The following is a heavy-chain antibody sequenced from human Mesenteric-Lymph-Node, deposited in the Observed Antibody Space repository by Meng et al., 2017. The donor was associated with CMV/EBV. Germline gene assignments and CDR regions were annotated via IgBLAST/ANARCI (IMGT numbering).Heavy chain of an antibody. CDR2: ISDDENNR. CDR1: GFNFSSYA. V-gene: IGHV3-30-3*01. J-gene: IGHJ6*02. D-gene: IGHD2-2*02. CDR3: AKDQCSSTSCYTVFSGYYYYGMDV. Sequence: GGSLRLSCAASGFNFSSYAMHWVRQAPGKGLEWVALISDDENNRYYADSVKGRFTISRDNSKNTLYLQMSSLRAEDTAVYYCAKDQCSSTSCYTVFSGYYYYGMDVWGQGTTVTVSS.